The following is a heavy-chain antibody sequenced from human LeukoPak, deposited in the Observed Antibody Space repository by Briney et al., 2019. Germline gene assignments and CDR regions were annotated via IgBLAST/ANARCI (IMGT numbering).Heavy chain of an antibody. CDR2: INHSGST. CDR3: ARGKGVVVPAAIRYYYYGMDV. J-gene: IGHJ6*04. CDR1: GGSFSGYY. D-gene: IGHD2-2*02. V-gene: IGHV4-34*01. Sequence: SETLSLTCAVYGGSFSGYYWSWIRQPPGKGLEWIGEINHSGSTNHNPSLESRVTISVDTSKNQFSLKLSSVAAADTAVYYCARGKGVVVPAAIRYYYYGMDVWGKGTTVTVSS.